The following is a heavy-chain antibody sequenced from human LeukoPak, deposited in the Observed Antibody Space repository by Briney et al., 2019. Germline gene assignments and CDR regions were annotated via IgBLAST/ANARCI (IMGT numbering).Heavy chain of an antibody. CDR1: GFTFSSYG. D-gene: IGHD3/OR15-3a*01. J-gene: IGHJ4*02. V-gene: IGHV3-33*06. CDR2: IWYDGSNK. CDR3: AKGTIDY. Sequence: PGGSLRLSCAASGFTFSSYGMHWLRQAPVKGLEWVAVIWYDGSNKYYADSVKGRFTISRDNSKNTLYLQMNSLRAEDTAVYYCAKGTIDYWGQGTLVTVSS.